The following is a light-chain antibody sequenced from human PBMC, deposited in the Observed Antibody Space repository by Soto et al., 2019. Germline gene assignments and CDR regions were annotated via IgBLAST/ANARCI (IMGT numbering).Light chain of an antibody. CDR3: RQYDNSPIT. Sequence: EIVLTQSPDTLSLSPGERATLSCRASQSVSSSYLAWYQQKPGQAPRLLIYGESSRATGIPDRFSGSGSGTDFTLTISRLEPEDFAVYYCRQYDNSPITFGQGTRLQIK. CDR1: QSVSSSY. J-gene: IGKJ5*01. CDR2: GES. V-gene: IGKV3-20*01.